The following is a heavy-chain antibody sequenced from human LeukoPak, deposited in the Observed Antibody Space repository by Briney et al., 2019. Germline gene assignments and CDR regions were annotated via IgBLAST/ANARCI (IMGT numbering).Heavy chain of an antibody. CDR3: AREYSSGWYDAFDI. J-gene: IGHJ3*02. CDR1: GGSISSYY. Sequence: SETLSLTCTVSGGSISSYYWSWIRQPAGKGLEWIGRIYTSGSTNYNPSLKSRVTMSVDTSKNQFSLKLSSVTAADTAVYYCAREYSSGWYDAFDIWGQGTMVTVS. D-gene: IGHD6-19*01. CDR2: IYTSGST. V-gene: IGHV4-4*07.